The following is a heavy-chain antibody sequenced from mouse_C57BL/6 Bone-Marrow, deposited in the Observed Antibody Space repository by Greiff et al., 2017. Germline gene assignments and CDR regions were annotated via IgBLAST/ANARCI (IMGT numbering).Heavy chain of an antibody. CDR1: GYTFTSSW. D-gene: IGHD2-4*01. CDR3: TEDYDGSWFAY. Sequence: EVQLQQSGTVLARPGASVKMSSKTSGYTFTSSWMPWVKQRPGQGLEWIGAIYPGNSDTSYNQKFKGKAKLTAVTSASTAYMELSSLTNEDSAVYYCTEDYDGSWFAYWGQGTLVTVSA. V-gene: IGHV1-5*01. CDR2: IYPGNSDT. J-gene: IGHJ3*01.